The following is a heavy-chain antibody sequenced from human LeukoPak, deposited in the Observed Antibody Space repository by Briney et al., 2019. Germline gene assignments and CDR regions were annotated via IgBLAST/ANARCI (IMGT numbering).Heavy chain of an antibody. D-gene: IGHD4-17*01. CDR3: ARGVYGDYELDY. J-gene: IGHJ4*02. V-gene: IGHV3-7*01. Sequence: GGSLRLSCAASGFTFSRYWMSWVRQAPGKGLEWVANIKQDGSEKYYVGSVKGRFTISRDNTKNSLYLQMNSLRAEDTAVYYCARGVYGDYELDYWGQGTLVTVSS. CDR1: GFTFSRYW. CDR2: IKQDGSEK.